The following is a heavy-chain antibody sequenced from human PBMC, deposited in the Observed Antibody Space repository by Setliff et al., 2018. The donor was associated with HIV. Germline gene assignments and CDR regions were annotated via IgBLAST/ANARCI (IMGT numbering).Heavy chain of an antibody. CDR1: GYTFTGYH. CDR2: INSSSGGT. J-gene: IGHJ4*02. CDR3: ARGGTGRPRPIDY. D-gene: IGHD7-27*01. Sequence: RASVKVSCKASGYTFTGYHLHWVRQAPGQGLEWVGRINSSSGGTNYAQNFQGRVTMTRDTSISTAYMELRSLRSDDTAVYYCARGGTGRPRPIDYWGQGTLVTVSS. V-gene: IGHV1-2*06.